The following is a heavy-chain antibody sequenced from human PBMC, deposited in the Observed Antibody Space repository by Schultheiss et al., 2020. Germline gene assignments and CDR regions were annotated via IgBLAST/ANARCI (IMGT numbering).Heavy chain of an antibody. CDR2: IYYSGST. Sequence: SQTLSLTCTVSGGSISSGGYYWSWIRQHPGKGLEWIGYIYYSGSTYYNPSLKSRVTISVDTSKNQFSLKLSSVTAADTAVYYCARVHHPRYNWNYNYYGMDVWGQGPTVTVSS. J-gene: IGHJ6*02. CDR3: ARVHHPRYNWNYNYYGMDV. V-gene: IGHV4-31*03. CDR1: GGSISSGGYY. D-gene: IGHD1-20*01.